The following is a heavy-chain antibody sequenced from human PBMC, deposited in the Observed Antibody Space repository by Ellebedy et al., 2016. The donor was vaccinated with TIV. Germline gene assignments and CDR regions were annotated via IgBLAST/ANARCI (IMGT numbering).Heavy chain of an antibody. V-gene: IGHV4-34*01. CDR3: ARGWGRRGDYDY. CDR1: GFTFSDYY. D-gene: IGHD7-27*01. J-gene: IGHJ4*02. CDR2: INHSGST. Sequence: GSLRLSXAASGFTFSDYYMSWIRQPPGKGLEWIGEINHSGSTNYNPSLKSRVTISVDTSKNQFSLKLSSVTAADTAVYYCARGWGRRGDYDYWGQGTLVTVSS.